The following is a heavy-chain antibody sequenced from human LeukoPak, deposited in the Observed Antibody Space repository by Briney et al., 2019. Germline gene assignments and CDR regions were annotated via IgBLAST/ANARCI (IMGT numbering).Heavy chain of an antibody. J-gene: IGHJ4*02. CDR2: ISSSSSII. CDR1: GFTFSSYS. Sequence: GGSLRLSCAASGFTFSSYSMNWGRQAPGKGLEWVSYISSSSSIIYYADSVKGRFTISRDNAKKSLYLQMNSLRDEDTAVYYCARESIAVPDYWGQGTLVTVSS. V-gene: IGHV3-48*02. CDR3: ARESIAVPDY. D-gene: IGHD6-19*01.